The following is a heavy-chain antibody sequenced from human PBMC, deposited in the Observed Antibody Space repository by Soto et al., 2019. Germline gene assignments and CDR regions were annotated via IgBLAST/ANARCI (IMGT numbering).Heavy chain of an antibody. J-gene: IGHJ4*02. CDR3: ARDHDYYDSSGYYGY. V-gene: IGHV3-48*02. CDR1: GFTFSSYS. CDR2: ISSSSSTI. D-gene: IGHD3-22*01. Sequence: VQLVESGGGLVQPGGSLRLSCAASGFTFSSYSMNWVRQAPGKGLEWVSYISSSSSTIYYADSVKGRFTISRDNAKNSLYLQMNSLRDEDTAVYYCARDHDYYDSSGYYGYWGQGTLVTVSS.